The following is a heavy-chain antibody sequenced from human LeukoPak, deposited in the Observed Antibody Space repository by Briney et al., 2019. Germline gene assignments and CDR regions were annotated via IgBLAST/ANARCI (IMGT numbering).Heavy chain of an antibody. CDR1: GGSISSSNW. V-gene: IGHV4-4*02. CDR2: IYHSGST. CDR3: ARKGAGATPNGYWYFDL. D-gene: IGHD2-15*01. J-gene: IGHJ2*01. Sequence: PSETLSLTCAVSGGSISSSNWWSWVRQPPGKGLEWIGEIYHSGSTNYNPSLKSRVTISVDKSKNQFSLKLSSVTAADTAVYYCARKGAGATPNGYWYFDLWGRGTLVTVSS.